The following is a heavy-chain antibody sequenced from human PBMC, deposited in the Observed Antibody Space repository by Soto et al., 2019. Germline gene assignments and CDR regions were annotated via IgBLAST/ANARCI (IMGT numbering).Heavy chain of an antibody. J-gene: IGHJ4*02. D-gene: IGHD2-2*01. Sequence: QITLKESGPTLVNPTQTLTLTCIFSGFSLSTSEVGVGWIRQPPGKALEWLALIYWDDDKRYSPSLKTRLTITKDTSKNQVVLTMTNMDPVDTATYYCAHLLGGCSSTGCSPLRFEYWGQGTLVTVST. CDR2: IYWDDDK. CDR1: GFSLSTSEVG. CDR3: AHLLGGCSSTGCSPLRFEY. V-gene: IGHV2-5*02.